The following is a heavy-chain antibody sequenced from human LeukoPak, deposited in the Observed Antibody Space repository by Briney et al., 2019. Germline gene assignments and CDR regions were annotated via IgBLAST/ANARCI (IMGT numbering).Heavy chain of an antibody. J-gene: IGHJ5*02. Sequence: SGGSLRLSCAASGFTFSSYWMSWVRQAPGKGLEWVSGISWNSGSIGYADSVKGRFTISRDNAKNSLYLQMNSLRAEDTALYYCAKDFIAVAGTRGSWFDPWGQGTLVTVSS. D-gene: IGHD6-19*01. CDR1: GFTFSSYW. V-gene: IGHV3-9*01. CDR3: AKDFIAVAGTRGSWFDP. CDR2: ISWNSGSI.